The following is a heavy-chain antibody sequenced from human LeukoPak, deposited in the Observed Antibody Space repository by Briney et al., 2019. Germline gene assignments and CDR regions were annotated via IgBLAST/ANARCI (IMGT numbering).Heavy chain of an antibody. D-gene: IGHD3-10*01. CDR1: GFSFSSYW. Sequence: GGSLRLSCAASGFSFSSYWMAWVRQAPGKGLEWVSGISWNSGSIGYADSVKGRFTISRDNAKNSLYLQMNSLRAEDTALYYCAKDPLRGSGSYWPFFDYWGQGTLVTVSS. CDR2: ISWNSGSI. J-gene: IGHJ4*02. CDR3: AKDPLRGSGSYWPFFDY. V-gene: IGHV3-9*01.